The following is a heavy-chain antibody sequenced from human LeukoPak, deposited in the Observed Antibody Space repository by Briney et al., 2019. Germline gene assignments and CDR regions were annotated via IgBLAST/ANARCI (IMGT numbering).Heavy chain of an antibody. CDR2: IVVGSGHT. Sequence: SVKVSCKASGFTFASSSVQWVRQARGQRLEWIGWIVVGSGHTNYAQKFQERVTITRDMSTSTAYMELSSLRSEDTAVYYCAANRDSGSYYVWNYWGQGTLVTVSS. CDR3: AANRDSGSYYVWNY. J-gene: IGHJ4*02. V-gene: IGHV1-58*01. CDR1: GFTFASSS. D-gene: IGHD1-26*01.